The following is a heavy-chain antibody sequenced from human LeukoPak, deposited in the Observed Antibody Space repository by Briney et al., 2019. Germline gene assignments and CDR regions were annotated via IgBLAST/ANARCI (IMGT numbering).Heavy chain of an antibody. V-gene: IGHV3-23*01. CDR1: GFTFSTYA. D-gene: IGHD3-10*01. J-gene: IGHJ4*02. Sequence: GGSLRLSWVVSGFTFSTYAMSWVRQAPGKGLEWVAFISGSGRNTYYADSVKGRFTISRDNFRNTLSLQMNSLRPDDTAIYYCAKDEGVVLSTSFDFGHWGQGTLVAVSS. CDR3: AKDEGVVLSTSFDFGH. CDR2: ISGSGRNT.